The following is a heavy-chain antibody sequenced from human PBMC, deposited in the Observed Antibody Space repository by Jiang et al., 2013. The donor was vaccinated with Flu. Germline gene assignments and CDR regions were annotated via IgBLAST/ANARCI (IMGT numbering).Heavy chain of an antibody. Sequence: CKASGYTFTSYDINWVRQATGQGLEWMGWMNPNSGNTGYAQKFQGRVTMTRNTSISTAYMELSGLRSEDTAVYYCAREHYYDSSGYYSHYYYYYGMDVWGQGTTVTVSS. CDR2: MNPNSGNT. CDR1: GYTFTSYD. CDR3: AREHYYDSSGYYSHYYYYYGMDV. J-gene: IGHJ6*02. V-gene: IGHV1-8*01. D-gene: IGHD3-22*01.